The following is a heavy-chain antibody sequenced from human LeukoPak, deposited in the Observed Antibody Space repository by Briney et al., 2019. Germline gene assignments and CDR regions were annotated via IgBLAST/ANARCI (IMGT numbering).Heavy chain of an antibody. CDR3: ARAVQLERPPPLIGYYYMDV. V-gene: IGHV4-30-4*07. J-gene: IGHJ6*03. CDR2: IYYSGST. CDR1: GGSISSGGYS. Sequence: SETLSLTCAVSGGSISSGGYSWSWIRQPPGKGLEWIGYIYYSGSTYYNPSLKSRVTISVDTSKNQFSLKLSSVTAADTAVYYCARAVQLERPPPLIGYYYMDVWGKGTTVTVSS. D-gene: IGHD1-1*01.